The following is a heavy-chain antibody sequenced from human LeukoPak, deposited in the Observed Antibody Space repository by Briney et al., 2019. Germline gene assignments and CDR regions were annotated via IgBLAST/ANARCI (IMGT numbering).Heavy chain of an antibody. CDR2: INHSGST. CDR3: ERGFGAYGDYGGD. CDR1: GGSFSGYY. Sequence: SETLSLTCAVYGGSFSGYYWSWIRQPPGKGLEWIGEINHSGSTNYNPSLKGRVTISVDTSRNQFSLKLSSVTAAHPAVYYCERGFGAYGDYGGDWGQGALVTVSS. J-gene: IGHJ4*02. D-gene: IGHD4-17*01. V-gene: IGHV4-34*01.